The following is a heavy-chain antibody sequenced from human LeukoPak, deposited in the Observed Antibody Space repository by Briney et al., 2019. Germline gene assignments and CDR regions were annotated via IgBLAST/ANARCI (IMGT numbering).Heavy chain of an antibody. J-gene: IGHJ4*02. V-gene: IGHV4-61*01. CDR1: GGSVSSGSYY. D-gene: IGHD5-18*01. CDR3: ARVDTAMAGDY. Sequence: PSETLSLTCTVSGGSVSSGSYYWSWIRQPPGKGPEWIGYIYYSGSTNCNPSLKSRVTISVDTSKNQFSLKLSSVTAADTAVYYCARVDTAMAGDYWGQGTLVTVSS. CDR2: IYYSGST.